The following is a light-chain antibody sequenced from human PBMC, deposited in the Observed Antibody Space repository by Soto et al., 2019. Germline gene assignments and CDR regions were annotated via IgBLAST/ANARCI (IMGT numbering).Light chain of an antibody. CDR3: HQRNSWPRST. CDR1: QAVPSY. V-gene: IGKV3-11*01. Sequence: EVVLTQSPATLSLSPGERATLSCRASQAVPSYLAWYQQKPGQAPRLLIYDISNRATGIPARFSGSGPGPDFTLTIRSLEPEDVSVYYCHQRNSWPRSTFGQGTKLEIK. J-gene: IGKJ2*02. CDR2: DIS.